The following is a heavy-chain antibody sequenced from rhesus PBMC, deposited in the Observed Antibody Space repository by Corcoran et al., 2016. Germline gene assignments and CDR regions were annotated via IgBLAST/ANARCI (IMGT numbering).Heavy chain of an antibody. CDR3: TRERTGDASFDY. CDR1: GYSFTSYY. J-gene: IGHJ4*01. V-gene: IGHV1-180*01. CDR2: ISPYNSNK. D-gene: IGHD7-45*01. Sequence: QVQLVQSGSEIKQPGASAKLSCKASGYSFTSYYIHWVKQAPGQGLEWIGMISPYNSNKDYAENFQGRVTITLDSSTTTVYMELNSLRSEDTAMYYCTRERTGDASFDYWGQGVLVTVSS.